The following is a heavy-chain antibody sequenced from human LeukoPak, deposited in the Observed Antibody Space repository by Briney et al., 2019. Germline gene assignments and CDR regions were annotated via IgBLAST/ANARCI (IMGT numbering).Heavy chain of an antibody. D-gene: IGHD2-15*01. CDR3: ARSGYCSGGSCQAGFDP. CDR1: GGTFSSYA. V-gene: IGHV1-69*05. Sequence: SVKVSCKASGGTFSSYAISWVRQAPGQGLEWMGGIIPIFGTANYAQKFQGRVTITTDESTSTAYMELSSLRSEDTAVYYCARSGYCSGGSCQAGFDPWGQGTLVTVSS. J-gene: IGHJ5*02. CDR2: IIPIFGTA.